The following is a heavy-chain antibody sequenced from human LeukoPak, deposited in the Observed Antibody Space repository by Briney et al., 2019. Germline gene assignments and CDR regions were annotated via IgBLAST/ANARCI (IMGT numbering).Heavy chain of an antibody. CDR3: TTIGGLGTDDY. J-gene: IGHJ4*02. CDR2: IKVDGTDK. V-gene: IGHV3-7*01. CDR1: GFGFSNYW. Sequence: GGSLRLSCAASGFGFSNYWMSWVRQAPGKGLEWVAYIKVDGTDKYYLDSVEGRFTISRDNAKNSLYLQMDRLRAEDTAVYYCTTIGGLGTDDYWGQGTLVTVSS. D-gene: IGHD7-27*01.